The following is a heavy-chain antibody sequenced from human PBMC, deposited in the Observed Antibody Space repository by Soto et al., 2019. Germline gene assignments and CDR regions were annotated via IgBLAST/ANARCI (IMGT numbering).Heavy chain of an antibody. D-gene: IGHD6-19*01. J-gene: IGHJ4*02. CDR1: GYTFTSYG. CDR2: ISHYNGNT. CDR3: ARFPPRRGWYGNDY. Sequence: QVQLVQSGAEVKKPGASVKVSCKASGYTFTSYGISWVRQAPGQGREWMGWISHYNGNTNYAHKLHGRDTMPTETHTSTAYMELRSLRSDDTAVYYCARFPPRRGWYGNDYWGQGPQVTVSS. V-gene: IGHV1-18*01.